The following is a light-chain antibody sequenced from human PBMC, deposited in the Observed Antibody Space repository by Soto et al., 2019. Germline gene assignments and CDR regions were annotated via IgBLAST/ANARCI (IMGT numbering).Light chain of an antibody. Sequence: QSVLTQPPSASGSPGQSVTISCTGTSSDVGGYNYVSWYQQHPGKAPKLMIYEVSKRPSGVPDRFSGSKSGNTASLTVSGSQAEDEADYFCTSFTSTSSLYVFGTGTKVTVL. CDR2: EVS. CDR1: SSDVGGYNY. V-gene: IGLV2-8*01. CDR3: TSFTSTSSLYV. J-gene: IGLJ1*01.